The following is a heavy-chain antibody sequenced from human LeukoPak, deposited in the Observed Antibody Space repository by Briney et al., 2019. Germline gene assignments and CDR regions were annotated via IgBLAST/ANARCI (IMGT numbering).Heavy chain of an antibody. V-gene: IGHV3-48*03. Sequence: GGSLRLSCAASGSDFSTYEMNWVRQAPGKGLEWVSYIDRSGGTIYYADSVKGRFTISRDNAKNSLYLQMNSLRAEDTAIYYCAREDDGSSSYSDSFLHWGQGTLVTVSS. CDR1: GSDFSTYE. D-gene: IGHD6-13*01. CDR2: IDRSGGTI. J-gene: IGHJ1*01. CDR3: AREDDGSSSYSDSFLH.